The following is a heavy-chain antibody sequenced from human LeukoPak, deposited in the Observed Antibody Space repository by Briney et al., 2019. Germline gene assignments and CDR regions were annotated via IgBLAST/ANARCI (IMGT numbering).Heavy chain of an antibody. CDR1: GYTFTVYY. Sequence: ASVKVSCTGSGYTFTVYYMHWVRQAPGQGLEWMAWINPNSGATNYAQKFQGRVTVTRDTSISTAYMELSSLESDDTAVYYCARDLMTTPTWDFDYWGQGTLVSVSS. CDR2: INPNSGAT. D-gene: IGHD4-11*01. J-gene: IGHJ4*02. V-gene: IGHV1-2*02. CDR3: ARDLMTTPTWDFDY.